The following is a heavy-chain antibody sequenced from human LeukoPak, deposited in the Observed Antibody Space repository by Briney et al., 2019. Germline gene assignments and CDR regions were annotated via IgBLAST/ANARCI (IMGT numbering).Heavy chain of an antibody. CDR2: INENGRKT. V-gene: IGHV3-23*01. CDR3: AKITMARTPNY. D-gene: IGHD3-10*01. Sequence: PGGSLRLSCAASGLTFSSYAMNWVRQASGKGLEWVLGINENGRKTYYADSVKGRFSISRDNSKNTLYLQMSDLRAEDTAVYFCAKITMARTPNYWGQGTLVTVSS. J-gene: IGHJ4*02. CDR1: GLTFSSYA.